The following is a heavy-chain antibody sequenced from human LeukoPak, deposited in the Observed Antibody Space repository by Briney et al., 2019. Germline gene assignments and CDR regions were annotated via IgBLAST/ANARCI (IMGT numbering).Heavy chain of an antibody. D-gene: IGHD6-25*01. CDR2: INHSGSN. V-gene: IGHV4-34*01. CDR1: GGSFSGYY. Sequence: SETLSLTCAVYGGSFSGYYWTWIRQPPAKGLEWIGEINHSGSNNYNPSLKSRVTISVDTSKNQFSLKLTSVTAADTAVYYCARARGAEAIDYWGHGILVTVSS. CDR3: ARARGAEAIDY. J-gene: IGHJ4*01.